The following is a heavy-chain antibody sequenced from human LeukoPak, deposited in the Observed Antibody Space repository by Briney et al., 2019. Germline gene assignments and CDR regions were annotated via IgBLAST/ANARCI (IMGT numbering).Heavy chain of an antibody. CDR2: IYWSGSRI. CDR3: ARGPNSNWSGLDF. J-gene: IGHJ4*02. Sequence: GGSLRLSCAASGFTFDDYAMHWVRQGPGKGLEWVSGIYWSGSRIDYADSVKGRFTISRDNAKNTLYLQVNNLRAEDTAVYYCARGPNSNWSGLDFWGQGTLLTVSS. CDR1: GFTFDDYA. D-gene: IGHD6-6*01. V-gene: IGHV3-9*01.